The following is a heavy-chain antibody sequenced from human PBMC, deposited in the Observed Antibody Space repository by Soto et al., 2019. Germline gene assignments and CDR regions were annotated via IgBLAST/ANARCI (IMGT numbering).Heavy chain of an antibody. Sequence: GESLKISCNGSGYSFTIYWIGWVRQMPGKGLEWMGIIYPGDSDTRYSPSFQGHVTISADKSISTAYLQWSSLKASDTAMYYCARHDSNEIFDYWGQGTLVTVSS. J-gene: IGHJ4*02. CDR2: IYPGDSDT. CDR1: GYSFTIYW. D-gene: IGHD3-22*01. CDR3: ARHDSNEIFDY. V-gene: IGHV5-51*01.